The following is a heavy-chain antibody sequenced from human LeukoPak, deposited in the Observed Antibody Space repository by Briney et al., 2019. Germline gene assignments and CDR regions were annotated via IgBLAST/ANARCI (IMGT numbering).Heavy chain of an antibody. D-gene: IGHD3-22*01. Sequence: ASVKVSFKASGGTFISYAISWVRQAPGQGGEWVGGIIAIFGTANYAQKFQGRVTITTDQSTSTAYMELSSLRSEDTAVYYCARYYYDSSGYYHPQLSDAFDIWGQGTMVTVSS. CDR2: IIAIFGTA. CDR3: ARYYYDSSGYYHPQLSDAFDI. J-gene: IGHJ3*02. CDR1: GGTFISYA. V-gene: IGHV1-69*05.